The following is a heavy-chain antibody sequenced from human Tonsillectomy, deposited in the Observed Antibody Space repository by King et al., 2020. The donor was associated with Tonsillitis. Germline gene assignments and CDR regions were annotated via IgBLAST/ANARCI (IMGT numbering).Heavy chain of an antibody. CDR1: GFTFGDYA. V-gene: IGHV3-49*03. J-gene: IGHJ6*02. CDR2: IKTKAYGETT. Sequence: QLVQSGGGLIQPGRSLRLSCIGSGFTFGDYAMSWFRQAPGKGPEWVGFIKTKAYGETTEYAASVKGRFTISRDDSKSIAYLQMNSLKTEDTAVYYCTRRNYSSGRYYNYGMDVWGQGTTVTVSS. CDR3: TRRNYSSGRYYNYGMDV. D-gene: IGHD6-19*01.